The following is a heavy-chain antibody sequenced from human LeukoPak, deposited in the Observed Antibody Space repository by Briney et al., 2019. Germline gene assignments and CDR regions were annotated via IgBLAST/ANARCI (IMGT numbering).Heavy chain of an antibody. Sequence: GGSLRLSCAASGFTFSSYWMSWVRQAPGKGLEWVANIKQDGSEKYYVDSVKGRFTISRDNAKNSLYLQMNRLRAEDTAVYYCARESPYGDYALENYWGQGTLVTVSS. CDR2: IKQDGSEK. V-gene: IGHV3-7*01. J-gene: IGHJ4*02. D-gene: IGHD4-17*01. CDR1: GFTFSSYW. CDR3: ARESPYGDYALENY.